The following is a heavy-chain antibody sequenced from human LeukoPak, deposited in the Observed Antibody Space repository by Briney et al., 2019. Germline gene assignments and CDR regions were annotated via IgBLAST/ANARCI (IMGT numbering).Heavy chain of an antibody. D-gene: IGHD6-19*01. Sequence: SGGSLRLSCAASGFTFSNYWMDWVRQSPGKGLEWVANIKEDGSDKYYVDSVKGRFTISRDNVKNSLYLQMSSLRAEDTAVYYCARNSGWFRFDYWGQGTLVTVSS. J-gene: IGHJ4*02. CDR2: IKEDGSDK. V-gene: IGHV3-7*03. CDR3: ARNSGWFRFDY. CDR1: GFTFSNYW.